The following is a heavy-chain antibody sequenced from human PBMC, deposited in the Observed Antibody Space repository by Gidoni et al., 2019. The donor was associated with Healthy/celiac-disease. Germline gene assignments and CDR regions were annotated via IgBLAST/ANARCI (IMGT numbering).Heavy chain of an antibody. CDR3: ARSKSGYSYGTYYYYGMDV. CDR2: ISYDGSNK. J-gene: IGHJ6*02. V-gene: IGHV3-30-3*01. Sequence: QVQLVESGGGVVQPGRSLRLSCAASGFPFSIYATHWVRQAPGKGLEWVAVISYDGSNKYYADSVKGRFTISRDNSKNTLYLQMNSLRAEDTAVYYCARSKSGYSYGTYYYYGMDVWGQGTTVTVSS. CDR1: GFPFSIYA. D-gene: IGHD5-18*01.